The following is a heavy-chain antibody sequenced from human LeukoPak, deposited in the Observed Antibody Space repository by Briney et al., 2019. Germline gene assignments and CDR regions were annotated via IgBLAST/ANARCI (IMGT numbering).Heavy chain of an antibody. CDR1: GFTFDDYA. V-gene: IGHV3-43*02. J-gene: IGHJ4*02. Sequence: GGSLRLSCAASGFTFDDYAMHWVRQAPGKGLEWVSLISGDGGSTYYADYVKGRFTISRDNSKNSLYLQMNSLRTEDTALYYCAKDMRAAAGLGYFDYWGQGTLVTVSS. D-gene: IGHD6-13*01. CDR3: AKDMRAAAGLGYFDY. CDR2: ISGDGGST.